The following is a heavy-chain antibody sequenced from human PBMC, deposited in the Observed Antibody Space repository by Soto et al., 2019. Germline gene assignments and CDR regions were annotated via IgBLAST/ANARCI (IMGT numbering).Heavy chain of an antibody. V-gene: IGHV1-8*01. J-gene: IGHJ4*02. D-gene: IGHD6-13*01. CDR1: GYTFTSYD. Sequence: QVQLVQSGAEVKKPGASVKVSCKASGYTFTSYDINWVRQATGQGLEWMGWMNPNSVNTGYAQKCQGRVTMTRNTSISTAYMELSSLRSEDTAVYYSAREHSSSWRFDYWGQGTLVTVSS. CDR3: AREHSSSWRFDY. CDR2: MNPNSVNT.